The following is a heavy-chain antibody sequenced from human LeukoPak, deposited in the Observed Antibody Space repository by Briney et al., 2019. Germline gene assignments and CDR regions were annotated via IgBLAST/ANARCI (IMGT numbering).Heavy chain of an antibody. CDR3: LAQRRALTTVTTWDQTGYVYFDY. Sequence: RPGGSLRLSCAASGFTFSSYSMNWVRQAPGKGLEWVSYISSSSSTIYYADSVKGRFTISRDNAKNSLYLQMNSLRAEDTAVYYCLAQRRALTTVTTWDQTGYVYFDYWGQGTLVTVSS. D-gene: IGHD4-17*01. CDR1: GFTFSSYS. CDR2: ISSSSSTI. V-gene: IGHV3-48*04. J-gene: IGHJ4*02.